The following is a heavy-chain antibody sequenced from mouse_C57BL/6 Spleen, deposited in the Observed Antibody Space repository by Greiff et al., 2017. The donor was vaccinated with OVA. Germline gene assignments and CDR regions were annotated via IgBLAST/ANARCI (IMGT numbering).Heavy chain of an antibody. J-gene: IGHJ2*01. CDR1: GYTFTSYW. CDR3: ARWDGSSLFDY. D-gene: IGHD1-1*01. V-gene: IGHV1-7*01. Sequence: VQLQQSGAELAKPGASVKLSCKASGYTFTSYWMHWVKQRPGQGLEWIGYINPSSGYTKYNQKFKDKATLTAEKSSSTAYIQLSSLTYEDSAVYYCARWDGSSLFDYWGQGTTLTVSS. CDR2: INPSSGYT.